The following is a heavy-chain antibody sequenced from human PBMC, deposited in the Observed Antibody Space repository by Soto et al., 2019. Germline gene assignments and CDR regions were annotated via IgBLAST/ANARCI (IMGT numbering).Heavy chain of an antibody. CDR2: ISWNSGSI. CDR1: GFTFDDYA. D-gene: IGHD3-16*01. CDR3: ATALGRSLRFAFDS. Sequence: EVQLVESGGGLVQPGRSLRLSCAASGFTFDDYAMHWVRQAPGKGLEWVSGISWNSGSIGYADSVKGRFTISRDNAKNPLYLQMNSLGAEDTALYSCATALGRSLRFAFDSWGQGTLVAVSS. V-gene: IGHV3-9*01. J-gene: IGHJ4*02.